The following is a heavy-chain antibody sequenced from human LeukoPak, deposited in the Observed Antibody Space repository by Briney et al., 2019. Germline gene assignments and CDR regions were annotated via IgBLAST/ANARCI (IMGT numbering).Heavy chain of an antibody. CDR2: ISAYNGNT. J-gene: IGHJ5*02. CDR3: ARGNTMISGVDWFDP. D-gene: IGHD3-22*01. CDR1: GYTFTSYG. V-gene: IGHV1-18*01. Sequence: ASVKVSCKASGYTFTSYGISWVRHAPGRGLECMGWISAYNGNTNYAQNLRGRVTRTTDTYTSTAYMELRSLRSDDTAVYYCARGNTMISGVDWFDPWGQGTLVTVSS.